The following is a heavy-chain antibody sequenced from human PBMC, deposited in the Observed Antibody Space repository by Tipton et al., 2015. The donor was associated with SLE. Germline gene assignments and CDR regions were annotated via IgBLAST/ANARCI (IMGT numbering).Heavy chain of an antibody. Sequence: GLVKPSETLSLTCTVSGGPTSSYYWSWIRQPPGKGLEWIGYVYYNGRTNYNPSLQSRVTISIDTSKNQFSLRMTSVTAADTAIYYCARDTYYAFDYWGQGSLVTVSS. V-gene: IGHV4-59*01. CDR1: GGPTSSYY. D-gene: IGHD3-10*01. J-gene: IGHJ4*02. CDR3: ARDTYYAFDY. CDR2: VYYNGRT.